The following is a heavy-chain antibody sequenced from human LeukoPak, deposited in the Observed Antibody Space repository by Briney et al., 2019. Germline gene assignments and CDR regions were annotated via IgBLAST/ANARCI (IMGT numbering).Heavy chain of an antibody. J-gene: IGHJ4*02. CDR2: IYYSGST. V-gene: IGHV4-59*01. CDR1: GGSIGSYY. Sequence: SETLSLTCTVSGGSIGSYYWSWIRQPPGKGLEWIGYIYYSGSTNYNPSLKSRVTISVDTSKNQFSLKLSSVTAADTAVYYCARSYGSGSYTDYWGQGTLVTVSS. CDR3: ARSYGSGSYTDY. D-gene: IGHD3-10*01.